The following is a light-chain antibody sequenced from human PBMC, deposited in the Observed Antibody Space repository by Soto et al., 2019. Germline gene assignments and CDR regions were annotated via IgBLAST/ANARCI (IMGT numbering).Light chain of an antibody. Sequence: EIVLTQSPGTLSLSPRERATLSCRASQSISGSYLAWYQQKPGQAPRLLIFAASSRATGIPDRFNGSVSGTDFTLSISRLEPEDFVVYFCQQYGTSPYTFGQGTKLEIK. CDR2: AAS. CDR1: QSISGSY. J-gene: IGKJ2*01. CDR3: QQYGTSPYT. V-gene: IGKV3-20*01.